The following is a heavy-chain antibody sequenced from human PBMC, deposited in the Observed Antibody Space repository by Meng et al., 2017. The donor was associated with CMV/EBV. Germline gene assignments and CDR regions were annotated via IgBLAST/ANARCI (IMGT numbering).Heavy chain of an antibody. D-gene: IGHD6-13*01. Sequence: GESLKISCAASGFTFSSYSMNWVRQAPGKGLEWVSSICSSSSYIYYADSVKGRFTISRDNAKNSLYLQMNSLRAEDTAVYYCARDEIAAAYYGMDVWGQGTTVTVSS. J-gene: IGHJ6*02. V-gene: IGHV3-21*01. CDR2: ICSSSSYI. CDR3: ARDEIAAAYYGMDV. CDR1: GFTFSSYS.